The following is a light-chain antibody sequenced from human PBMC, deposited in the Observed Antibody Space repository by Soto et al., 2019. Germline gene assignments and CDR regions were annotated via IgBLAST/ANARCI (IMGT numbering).Light chain of an antibody. J-gene: IGKJ1*01. V-gene: IGKV1-5*01. Sequence: DIQMTQSPSTLSASVGGSVTIPCRASQSISSWLAWYQQKPGKAPKLLIYDVSTLESGVPSRFSGSGSGTEFTLTITSLKPDDFATYYCQQYNTFWTFGQGTKVDIK. CDR3: QQYNTFWT. CDR1: QSISSW. CDR2: DVS.